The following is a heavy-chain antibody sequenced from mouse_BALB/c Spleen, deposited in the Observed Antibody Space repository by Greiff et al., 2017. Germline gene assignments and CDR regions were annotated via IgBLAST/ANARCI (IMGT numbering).Heavy chain of an antibody. Sequence: EVQLLQSGPELVKPGASVKVSCKASGYTFTSYNMYWVKQSHGKSLEWIGYIDPYNGGTSYNQKFKGKATLTVDKSSSTAYMHLNSLTSEDSAVYYCASRGRLGRGDAMDYWGQGTSVTVSS. J-gene: IGHJ4*01. CDR1: GYTFTSYN. V-gene: IGHV1S135*01. CDR2: IDPYNGGT. CDR3: ASRGRLGRGDAMDY. D-gene: IGHD4-1*01.